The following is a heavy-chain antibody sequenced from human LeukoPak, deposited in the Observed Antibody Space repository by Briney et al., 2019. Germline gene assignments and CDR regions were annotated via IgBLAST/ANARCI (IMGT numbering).Heavy chain of an antibody. Sequence: PSETLSLTCTVSGGSISSYYWSWIRQPPGKGLEWIGYVYYTGSTNYNPSLKSRVTISLDTSKNQFSLNLNSVTAADTAVYYCARGLPPLYGPGNYDYWGQGTLVTVSS. D-gene: IGHD3-10*01. CDR1: GGSISSYY. CDR3: ARGLPPLYGPGNYDY. J-gene: IGHJ4*02. CDR2: VYYTGST. V-gene: IGHV4-59*01.